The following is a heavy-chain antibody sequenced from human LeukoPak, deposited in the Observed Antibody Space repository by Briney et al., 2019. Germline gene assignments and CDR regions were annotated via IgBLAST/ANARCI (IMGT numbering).Heavy chain of an antibody. CDR1: GGSVSSGSYY. CDR3: AREEDY. V-gene: IGHV4-61*01. CDR2: IYYSGST. Sequence: SETLSLTCTVSGGSVSSGSYYWSWIRQPPGKGLEWSGYIYYSGSTNYNPSLKSRVTISVDTSKNQFSLKLSSVTAADTAVYYCAREEDYWGQGTLVTVSS. J-gene: IGHJ4*02.